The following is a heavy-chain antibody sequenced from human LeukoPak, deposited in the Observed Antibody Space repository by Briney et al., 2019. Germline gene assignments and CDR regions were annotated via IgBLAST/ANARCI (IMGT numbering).Heavy chain of an antibody. CDR1: GFTFSDYY. D-gene: IGHD3-22*01. Sequence: GGSLRLSRAASGFTFSDYYMSWVRQAPGKGLEWVSYISSSGSTIYYADSVKGRFTISRDNAKNSLYLQMNSLRAEDTAVYYCARAMTYDSIGYYFDHWGQGTLVTVSS. CDR3: ARAMTYDSIGYYFDH. V-gene: IGHV3-11*04. J-gene: IGHJ4*02. CDR2: ISSSGSTI.